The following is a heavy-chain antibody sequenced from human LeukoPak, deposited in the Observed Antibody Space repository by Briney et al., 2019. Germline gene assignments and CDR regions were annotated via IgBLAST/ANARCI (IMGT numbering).Heavy chain of an antibody. CDR3: ARATIFGPSGAFDI. J-gene: IGHJ3*02. V-gene: IGHV4-30-2*01. Sequence: SETLSLTCTVSGGSISSGGYYWSWIRQPPGKGLEWIGYIYHSGSTYYNPSLKSRVTISVDRSKNQFSLKLSSVTAADTAVYYCARATIFGPSGAFDIWGQGTMVTVSS. CDR1: GGSISSGGYY. D-gene: IGHD3-3*01. CDR2: IYHSGST.